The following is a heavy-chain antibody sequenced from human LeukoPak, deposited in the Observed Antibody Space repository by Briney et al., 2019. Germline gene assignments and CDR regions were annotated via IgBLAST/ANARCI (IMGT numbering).Heavy chain of an antibody. CDR2: IYYSGST. D-gene: IGHD3-22*01. CDR3: ARDLYQTGAYYDSSALYYFDY. V-gene: IGHV4-59*01. Sequence: SETLSLTCTVSGGSISSYYWSWIRQPPGKGLEWIGYIYYSGSTNYNPSLKSRVTISVDTSKNQSSLKLSSVTAADTAVYYCARDLYQTGAYYDSSALYYFDYWGQGTLVTVSS. J-gene: IGHJ4*02. CDR1: GGSISSYY.